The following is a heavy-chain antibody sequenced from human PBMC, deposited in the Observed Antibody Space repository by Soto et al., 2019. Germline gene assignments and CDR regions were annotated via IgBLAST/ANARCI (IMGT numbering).Heavy chain of an antibody. CDR2: ILPIMGSV. V-gene: IGHV1-69*01. Sequence: QVHLVQSGSEVKKPGSSVTVSCKASGGTFNTYTFSWVRQAPGQGLEWMGSILPIMGSVNYAHDFRGRLSITAVPSTTTAYMELTSLTTHDTAIYYCARIPRYSYPTSVPLYHWGQGTLVTVSS. D-gene: IGHD2-15*01. J-gene: IGHJ1*01. CDR3: ARIPRYSYPTSVPLYH. CDR1: GGTFNTYT.